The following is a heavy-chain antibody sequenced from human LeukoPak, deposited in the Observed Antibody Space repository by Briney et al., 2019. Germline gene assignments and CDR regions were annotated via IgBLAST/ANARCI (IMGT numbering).Heavy chain of an antibody. Sequence: SETLSLTCAVSGGSISSSTYYWGWIRQPPGKGLEWIGSLYYVGSAYYNPSLKSRVTISVDTSKNQFSLKLSSVTAADTAVYYCVRDRELAYWGQGILVTVSS. CDR3: VRDRELAY. CDR1: GGSISSSTYY. J-gene: IGHJ4*02. D-gene: IGHD1-1*01. V-gene: IGHV4-39*07. CDR2: LYYVGSA.